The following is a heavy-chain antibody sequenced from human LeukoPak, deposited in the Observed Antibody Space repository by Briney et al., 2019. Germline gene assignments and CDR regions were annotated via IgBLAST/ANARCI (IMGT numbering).Heavy chain of an antibody. J-gene: IGHJ4*02. V-gene: IGHV4-34*01. Sequence: PSETLSLTCAVYGGSFSGYYWSWIRQPPGKGLEWIGEINHSGSTNYNPSLKSRVTISVDTSKNPFSLKLSSVTAADTAVYYCARGQKWLPTTPRFDHWGQGTLVTVSS. CDR3: ARGQKWLPTTPRFDH. CDR1: GGSFSGYY. D-gene: IGHD6-19*01. CDR2: INHSGST.